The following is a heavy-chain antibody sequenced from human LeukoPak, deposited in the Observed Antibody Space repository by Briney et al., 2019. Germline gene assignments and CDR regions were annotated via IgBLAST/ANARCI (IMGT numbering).Heavy chain of an antibody. V-gene: IGHV3-21*01. Sequence: GGSLRLSCAASGFTFSSYSMNWVRQAPGKGLEWVSSISSSSSYIYYADSVKGRFTISRDNAKNSLYLQMNSLRAEDTAVYYCARDHGEPPSYYYYMDVWGKGTTVTVSS. CDR1: GFTFSSYS. CDR2: ISSSSSYI. D-gene: IGHD3-10*01. CDR3: ARDHGEPPSYYYYMDV. J-gene: IGHJ6*03.